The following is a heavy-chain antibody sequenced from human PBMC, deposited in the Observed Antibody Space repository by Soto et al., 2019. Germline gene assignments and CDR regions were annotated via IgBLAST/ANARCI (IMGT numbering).Heavy chain of an antibody. CDR2: IKTNTEGGTT. V-gene: IGHV3-15*07. Sequence: EVQLVEFGGGFIYPGRSLRLSCAASGLTISNAWMNWVRQAPGKGLEWVGRIKTNTEGGTTDYAAAVKGRFTVSRDDSKNTLYLQMNSLKTEDTAVYYCTTGSVEGVWGQGTTVTVSS. CDR3: TTGSVEGV. CDR1: GLTISNAW. J-gene: IGHJ6*02. D-gene: IGHD2-15*01.